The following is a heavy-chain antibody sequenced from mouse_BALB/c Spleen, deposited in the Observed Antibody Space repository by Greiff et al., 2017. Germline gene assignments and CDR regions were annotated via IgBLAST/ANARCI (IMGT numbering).Heavy chain of an antibody. J-gene: IGHJ3*01. CDR1: GYSFTSGY. V-gene: IGHV3-8*02. Sequence: VQLQQSGPSLVKPSQTLSLTCSVTGYSFTSGYWNWIRKFPGNKLEYMGYISYSGSTYYKPSLKSRISITRDTSKNQYYLQLNSVTTEDAATYYCARSLYDGYYVGFAYWGQGTLVTVSA. CDR2: ISYSGST. CDR3: ARSLYDGYYVGFAY. D-gene: IGHD2-3*01.